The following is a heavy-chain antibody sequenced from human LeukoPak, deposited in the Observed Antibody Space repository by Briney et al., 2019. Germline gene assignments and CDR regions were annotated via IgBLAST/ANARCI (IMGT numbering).Heavy chain of an antibody. J-gene: IGHJ6*03. CDR1: GGSISSYY. CDR3: ARDAQTTVTTFFPSNYYYSTDV. V-gene: IGHV4-59*01. Sequence: SETLSLTCTVSGGSISSYYWNWIRQPSGKGLEWNGYIYYSGSTNYNPSLKSRVTISVDTSKNKFSLKLSSVTAADTAVYYCARDAQTTVTTFFPSNYYYSTDVWGKGTTVTISS. CDR2: IYYSGST. D-gene: IGHD4-11*01.